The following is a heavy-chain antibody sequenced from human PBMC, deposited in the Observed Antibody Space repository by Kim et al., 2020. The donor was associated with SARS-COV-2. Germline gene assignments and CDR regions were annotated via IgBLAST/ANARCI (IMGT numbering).Heavy chain of an antibody. V-gene: IGHV3-48*03. J-gene: IGHJ6*02. D-gene: IGHD6-6*01. CDR3: ATYSSSSYGMDV. CDR1: GFTFSSYE. CDR2: ISSSGSTI. Sequence: GGSLRLSCAASGFTFSSYEMNWVRQAPGKGLEWVSYISSSGSTIYYADSVKGRFTISRDNAKNSLYLQMNSLRAEDTAVYYCATYSSSSYGMDVWGQGTTVTVSS.